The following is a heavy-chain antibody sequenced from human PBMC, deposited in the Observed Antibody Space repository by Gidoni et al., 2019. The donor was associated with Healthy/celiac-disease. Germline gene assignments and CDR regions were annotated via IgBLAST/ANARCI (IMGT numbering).Heavy chain of an antibody. J-gene: IGHJ5*02. CDR2: IYYSGST. CDR3: ARQCLGSGSLIDNWFDP. CDR1: GGSISSRSYY. V-gene: IGHV4-39*01. D-gene: IGHD3-10*01. Sequence: QLQLQESGPGLVKPSETLSLTCTVSGGSISSRSYYWGWIRQPPGKGLEWIGSIYYSGSTYYNPSLKSRVTISVDTSKNQFSLKLSSVTAADTAVYYCARQCLGSGSLIDNWFDPWGQGTLVTVSS.